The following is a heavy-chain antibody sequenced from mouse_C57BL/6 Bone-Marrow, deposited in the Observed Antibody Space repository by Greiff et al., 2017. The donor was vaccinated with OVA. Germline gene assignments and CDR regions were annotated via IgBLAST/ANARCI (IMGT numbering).Heavy chain of an antibody. D-gene: IGHD1-1*01. CDR1: GFTFSDYG. J-gene: IGHJ4*01. Sequence: EVKVVESGGGLVKPGGSLKLSCAASGFTFSDYGMHWVRQAPEKGLEWVAYISSGSSTIYYADTVKGRFTISRDNAKNTLFLQMTSLRSEDTAMYYCARNFHYYGSSYVDYAMDYWGQGTSVTVSS. CDR3: ARNFHYYGSSYVDYAMDY. CDR2: ISSGSSTI. V-gene: IGHV5-17*01.